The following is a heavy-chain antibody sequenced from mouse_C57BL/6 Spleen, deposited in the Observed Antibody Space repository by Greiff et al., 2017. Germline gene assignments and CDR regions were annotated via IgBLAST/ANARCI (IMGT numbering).Heavy chain of an antibody. D-gene: IGHD2-1*01. CDR2: INPNNGGT. V-gene: IGHV1-18*01. J-gene: IGHJ2*01. Sequence: VQLQQSGPELVKPGASVKIPCKASGYTFTDYNMDWVKQSHGKSLEWIGDINPNNGGTIYNQKFKGKATLTVDKSSSTAYMELRSLTSEDTAVYYCARLYGNYVKLYFDYGGQGTTLTVSS. CDR3: ARLYGNYVKLYFDY. CDR1: GYTFTDYN.